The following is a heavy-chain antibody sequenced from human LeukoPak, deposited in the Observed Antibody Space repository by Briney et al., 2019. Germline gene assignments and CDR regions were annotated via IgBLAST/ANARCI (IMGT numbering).Heavy chain of an antibody. J-gene: IGHJ4*02. CDR3: AREVDSGTYYAFDY. Sequence: GASVKVSCKASGYTFTSYDINWVRQATGQGLEWMGWMNPNSGNTGYAQKFQGRVTITRNTSISTAYMELSSLRSEDTAVYYCAREVDSGTYYAFDYWGQGTLVTVSS. CDR2: MNPNSGNT. CDR1: GYTFTSYD. V-gene: IGHV1-8*03. D-gene: IGHD3-10*01.